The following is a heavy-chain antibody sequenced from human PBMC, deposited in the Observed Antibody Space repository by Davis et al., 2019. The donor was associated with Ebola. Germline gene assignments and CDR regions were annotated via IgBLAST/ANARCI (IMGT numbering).Heavy chain of an antibody. CDR3: AREQLWSFFDY. CDR2: ISYDGSNK. D-gene: IGHD5-18*01. J-gene: IGHJ4*02. CDR1: GFTFSSYA. V-gene: IGHV3-30-3*01. Sequence: GESLKISCAASGFTFSSYAMHWVRQAPGKGLEWVAVISYDGSNKYYADSVKGRFTISRDNSKNTLYLQMNSLRAEDTAVYYCAREQLWSFFDYWGQGTLVTVSS.